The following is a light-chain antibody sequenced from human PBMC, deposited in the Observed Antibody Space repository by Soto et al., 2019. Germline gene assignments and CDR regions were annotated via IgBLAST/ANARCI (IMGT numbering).Light chain of an antibody. V-gene: IGKV1-12*01. CDR2: AAS. CDR3: HNANRFPPS. J-gene: IGKJ4*01. Sequence: DIQMTQSASSVSASVGDRVTITCRASQGISSWLAWYQQKPGKAPKLLIYAASSLQSGLPSRFSGSGPGTDFHITISSLQPEDFPNYYCHNANRFPPSFGGGTKVAIK. CDR1: QGISSW.